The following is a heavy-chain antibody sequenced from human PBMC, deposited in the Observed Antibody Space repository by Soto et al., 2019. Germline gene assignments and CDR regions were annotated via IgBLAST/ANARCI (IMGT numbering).Heavy chain of an antibody. J-gene: IGHJ4*02. CDR1: GGTFSSYA. D-gene: IGHD3-22*01. Sequence: GASVKVSCKASGGTFSSYAISWVRRAPGQGLEWMGGIIPIFGTANYAQKFQGRVTITADESTSTAYMELSSLRSEDTAAYYCARDSNYDSSGPPIWGQGTLVTVSS. CDR3: ARDSNYDSSGPPI. V-gene: IGHV1-69*13. CDR2: IIPIFGTA.